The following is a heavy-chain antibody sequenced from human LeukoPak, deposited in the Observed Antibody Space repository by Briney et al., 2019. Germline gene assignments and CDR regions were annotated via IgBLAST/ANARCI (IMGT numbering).Heavy chain of an antibody. CDR3: ARIWSSYDSGGYYLSY. D-gene: IGHD3-22*01. J-gene: IGHJ4*02. Sequence: PGGSLRLSCTASGFAFSSYSMHWGRQAPGKGLEWVSSISPSSRYIYYTDSVKGRFTISRDNAKDSLYLEMDSLRVEDTAMYYCARIWSSYDSGGYYLSYWGQGTLVTVSS. V-gene: IGHV3-21*01. CDR1: GFAFSSYS. CDR2: ISPSSRYI.